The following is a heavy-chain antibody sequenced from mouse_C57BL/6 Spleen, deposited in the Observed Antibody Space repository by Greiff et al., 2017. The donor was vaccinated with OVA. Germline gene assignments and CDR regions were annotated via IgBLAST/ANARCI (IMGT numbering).Heavy chain of an antibody. CDR3: ARSEALRRGYYAMDY. J-gene: IGHJ4*01. CDR1: GYTFTDYY. Sequence: VQLQQSGPELVKPGASVKISCKASGYTFTDYYMNWVKQSHGKSLEWIGDINPNNGGTSYNQKFKGKATLTVDKSSSTAYMELRSLTSEDSAVYYCARSEALRRGYYAMDYWGQGTSVTVSS. V-gene: IGHV1-26*01. CDR2: INPNNGGT.